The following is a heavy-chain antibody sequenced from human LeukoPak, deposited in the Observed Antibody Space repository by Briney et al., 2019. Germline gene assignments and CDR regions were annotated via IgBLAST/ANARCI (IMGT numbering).Heavy chain of an antibody. CDR3: ARRMVDSGYDDFDY. V-gene: IGHV5-51*01. Sequence: GESLKISCNGSQYSFTNYWIGWVRQMPGKGLEWMGIIYPGDSDTRYSPSFQGQVTISADKSISTAYLQWSSLKASDTAMYYCARRMVDSGYDDFDYWGQGTLVTVSS. D-gene: IGHD5-12*01. CDR2: IYPGDSDT. CDR1: QYSFTNYW. J-gene: IGHJ4*02.